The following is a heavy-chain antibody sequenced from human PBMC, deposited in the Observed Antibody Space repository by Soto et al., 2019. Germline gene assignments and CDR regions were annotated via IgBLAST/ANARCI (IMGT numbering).Heavy chain of an antibody. D-gene: IGHD3-22*01. CDR3: VKGEYYYDSSGYYPFAY. J-gene: IGHJ4*02. V-gene: IGHV3-64D*06. CDR1: GFTFSSYA. CDR2: ISTNGGST. Sequence: HPGGSLRLSCSASGFTFSSYAMHWVRQAPGKGLEYVSSISTNGGSTHYADSVKGRFTISRDNSKNTQYLQMSSLRADDTAVYYCVKGEYYYDSSGYYPFAYWGQGTLVTVSS.